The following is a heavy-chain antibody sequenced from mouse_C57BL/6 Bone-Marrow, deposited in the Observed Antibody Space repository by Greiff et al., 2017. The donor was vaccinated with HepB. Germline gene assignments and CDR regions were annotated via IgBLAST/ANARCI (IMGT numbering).Heavy chain of an antibody. J-gene: IGHJ3*01. CDR1: GYTFTDYE. Sequence: QVQLQQPGAELVKPGASVKLSCKASGYTFTDYEMHWVKQTPVHGLEWIGAIDPETGGTAYNQKFKGKAILTADKSSSTAYMELRSLTSEDSAVYYCYYYGSSSFAYWGQGTLVTVSA. CDR3: YYYGSSSFAY. D-gene: IGHD1-1*01. V-gene: IGHV1-15*01. CDR2: IDPETGGT.